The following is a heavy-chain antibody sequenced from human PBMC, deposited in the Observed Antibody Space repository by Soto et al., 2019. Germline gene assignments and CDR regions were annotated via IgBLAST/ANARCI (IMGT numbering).Heavy chain of an antibody. Sequence: PGGSLRLSCAASGFTFSSYWMHWVRQAPGKGLVWVSRMNNDGSSTSYADSVKGRFTISRDNAKNTLYLQMNSLRAEDTAVYYCAREASGWFDPWGQGTLVTVSS. J-gene: IGHJ5*02. CDR2: MNNDGSST. CDR3: AREASGWFDP. V-gene: IGHV3-74*01. CDR1: GFTFSSYW. D-gene: IGHD3-10*01.